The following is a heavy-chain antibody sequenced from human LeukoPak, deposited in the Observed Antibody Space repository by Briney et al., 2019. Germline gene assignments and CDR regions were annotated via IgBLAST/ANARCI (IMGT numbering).Heavy chain of an antibody. CDR2: IIPIFGTA. Sequence: ASVKVSCKASGGTFSSYAISWVRQAPGQGLEWMGGIIPIFGTANYAQKFQGRVTITADESTSTAYMELSSLRSEDTAVYYCATTYGSGSYFLDYWGQGTLVTVSS. J-gene: IGHJ4*02. CDR1: GGTFSSYA. D-gene: IGHD3-10*01. CDR3: ATTYGSGSYFLDY. V-gene: IGHV1-69*13.